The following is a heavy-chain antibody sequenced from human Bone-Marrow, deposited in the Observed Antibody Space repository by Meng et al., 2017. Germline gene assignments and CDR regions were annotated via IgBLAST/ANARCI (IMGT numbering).Heavy chain of an antibody. V-gene: IGHV1-8*01. CDR3: AREDLLYYYDGSGYDY. CDR1: GYTFTSYD. D-gene: IGHD3-22*01. CDR2: MNPNSGNT. Sequence: ASVKVSCKASGYTFTSYDINWVRQATGQGLEWMGWMNPNSGNTGYAQKFQGRVTMTRNTSISTAYMELSSLRSEDTAVYYCAREDLLYYYDGSGYDYWGQGTLVTVSS. J-gene: IGHJ4*02.